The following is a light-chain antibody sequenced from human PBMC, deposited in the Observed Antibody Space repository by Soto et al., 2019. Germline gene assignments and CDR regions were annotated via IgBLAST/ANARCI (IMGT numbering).Light chain of an antibody. CDR3: QQYNDNWT. CDR2: KAS. V-gene: IGKV1-5*03. J-gene: IGKJ1*01. Sequence: DIQMTQSPSTLSASVGDRVTITCRASQSIRSWLAWYQQKPGTAPKLLIYKASTLQSGVTARFSGSGSGTEFTLTISSLQPDDSATYYCQQYNDNWTFGQGTKVEIK. CDR1: QSIRSW.